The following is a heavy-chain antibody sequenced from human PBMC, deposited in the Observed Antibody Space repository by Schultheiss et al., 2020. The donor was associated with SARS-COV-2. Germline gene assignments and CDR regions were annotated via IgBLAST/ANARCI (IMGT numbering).Heavy chain of an antibody. Sequence: GESLKISCAASGFTFSSYGIHWVRQAPGKGLEWVTFISYDGSNKKYADSVKGRFTISRDNSKNTVYLQMNSLRAEDTAVYYCAKAPSIGWDWFDPWGQGTRVTVSS. J-gene: IGHJ5*02. CDR2: ISYDGSNK. D-gene: IGHD6-19*01. V-gene: IGHV3-30*18. CDR1: GFTFSSYG. CDR3: AKAPSIGWDWFDP.